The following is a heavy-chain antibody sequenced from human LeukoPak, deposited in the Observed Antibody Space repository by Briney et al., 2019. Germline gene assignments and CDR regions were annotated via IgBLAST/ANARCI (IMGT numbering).Heavy chain of an antibody. CDR1: GFTFNTYS. D-gene: IGHD4-11*01. CDR3: ARAPSATD. Sequence: GGSLRLSCAASGFTFNTYSMNWARQAPGKGLEWVSSISSSSSYIYYADSVKGRFTISRDNAKNSLYLQMNSLRAENSAVYYCARAPSATDWGQGTLVTVSS. V-gene: IGHV3-21*01. J-gene: IGHJ4*02. CDR2: ISSSSSYI.